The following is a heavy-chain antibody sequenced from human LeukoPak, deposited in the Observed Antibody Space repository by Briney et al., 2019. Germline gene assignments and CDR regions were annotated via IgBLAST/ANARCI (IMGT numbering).Heavy chain of an antibody. V-gene: IGHV3-74*01. CDR2: IYSDGSST. D-gene: IGHD4-17*01. J-gene: IGHJ4*02. CDR1: GFTLSSYW. Sequence: GGSLRLSCAASGFTLSSYWMHWARQAPGKGLVWVSRIYSDGSSTNYADSVKGRFTISRDNAKNTVYLQMNSLRAEDTGVYYCAVPATTVTTDYFDYWGEGTLGTVSS. CDR3: AVPATTVTTDYFDY.